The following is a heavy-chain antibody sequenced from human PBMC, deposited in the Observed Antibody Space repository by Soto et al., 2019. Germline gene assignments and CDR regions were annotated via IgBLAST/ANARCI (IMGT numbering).Heavy chain of an antibody. V-gene: IGHV1-3*05. CDR1: GYTLTSYA. CDR3: ARSIVVVTALDY. J-gene: IGHJ4*02. D-gene: IGHD2-21*02. CDR2: INAGNGNT. Sequence: QVQLVQSGAEEKKPGASGKVSCRASGYTLTSYAMHWLRQAPGQRLEWMGWINAGNGNTKYSQKFQGRVTITRDTSASTAYMELSSLRSEDTAVYYCARSIVVVTALDYWGQGTLVTVSS.